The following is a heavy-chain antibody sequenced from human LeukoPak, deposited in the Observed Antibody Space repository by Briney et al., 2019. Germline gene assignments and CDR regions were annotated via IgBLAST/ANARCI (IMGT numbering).Heavy chain of an antibody. J-gene: IGHJ4*02. V-gene: IGHV3-30-3*01. CDR2: ISYDGSNK. Sequence: GGSLRLSCAASGFTFSSYAMHWVRQAPGKGLEWVAVISYDGSNKYYADSVKGRFTISRDDSKNTLYLQMNSLRAEDTAVYYCARDLISAVEVEGLYYFDYWGQGTLVTVSS. CDR1: GFTFSSYA. D-gene: IGHD2-2*01. CDR3: ARDLISAVEVEGLYYFDY.